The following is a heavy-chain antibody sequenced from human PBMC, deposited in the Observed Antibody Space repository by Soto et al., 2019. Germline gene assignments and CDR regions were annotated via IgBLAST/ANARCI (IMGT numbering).Heavy chain of an antibody. CDR3: ARVGSFSGSYRPRGMDV. CDR1: GGTFSSYA. V-gene: IGHV1-69*13. CDR2: IIPIFGTA. J-gene: IGHJ6*02. D-gene: IGHD1-26*01. Sequence: ASVKVSCKASGGTFSSYAISWVRQAPGQGLEWMGGIIPIFGTANYAQKFQGRVTITADESTSTAYMELSSLRSEDTAVYYCARVGSFSGSYRPRGMDVWGQGTTVTVS.